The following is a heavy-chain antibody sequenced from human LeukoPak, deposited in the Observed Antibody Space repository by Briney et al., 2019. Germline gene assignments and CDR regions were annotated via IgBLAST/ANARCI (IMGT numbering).Heavy chain of an antibody. CDR2: IYYSGST. D-gene: IGHD3-22*01. V-gene: IGHV4-59*08. J-gene: IGHJ3*02. Sequence: SETLSLTCTVSGGSISSYYWSWIRQPPGKGLEWTGYIYYSGSTNYNPSLKSRVTISVDTSKNQFSLKLSSVTAADTAVYYCARRYYDSSGYYYDAFDIWGQGTMVTVSS. CDR1: GGSISSYY. CDR3: ARRYYDSSGYYYDAFDI.